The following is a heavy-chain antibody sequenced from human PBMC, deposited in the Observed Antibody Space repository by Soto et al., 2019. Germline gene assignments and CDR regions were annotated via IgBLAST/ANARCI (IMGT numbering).Heavy chain of an antibody. CDR1: GYTFTSYA. Sequence: ASVKVSCKASGYTFTSYAMHWVRQAPGQRLEWMGWINAGNGNTKYSQKYKGRVTITRDTSASTDYMKLSSLRSDDTAMYYCARDHVVRGSYYDYWGQGTLVTVSS. CDR2: INAGNGNT. CDR3: ARDHVVRGSYYDY. V-gene: IGHV1-3*01. J-gene: IGHJ4*02. D-gene: IGHD1-26*01.